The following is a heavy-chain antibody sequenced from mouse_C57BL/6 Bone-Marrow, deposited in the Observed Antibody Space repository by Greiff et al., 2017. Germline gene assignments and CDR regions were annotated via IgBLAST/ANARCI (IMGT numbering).Heavy chain of an antibody. Sequence: QVQLQQPGAELVRPGTSVKLSCKASGYTFTSYWMHWVKQRPGQGLEWIGVIDPSDSYTNYNQKFKGKATLTVDTSSSTAYMQLSSLTSDDSAVYYCARRVYFDYWGQGTTLTVSS. V-gene: IGHV1-59*01. J-gene: IGHJ2*01. CDR1: GYTFTSYW. CDR3: ARRVYFDY. CDR2: IDPSDSYT.